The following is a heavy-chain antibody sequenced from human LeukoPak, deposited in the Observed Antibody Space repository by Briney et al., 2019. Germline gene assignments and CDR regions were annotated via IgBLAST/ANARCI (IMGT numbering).Heavy chain of an antibody. CDR1: GFTFSNAW. CDR2: IKSKTDGGTT. D-gene: IGHD3-3*01. Sequence: GGSLRLSCAASGFTFSNAWMSWVRQAPGKGLEWVGRIKSKTDGGTTDYAAPVKGRFTISRDDSKNTLYLQMNSLKTEDTAVYYCTTDRDRPPYHDFWSGYLRYLDYWGQGTLVTVSS. CDR3: TTDRDRPPYHDFWSGYLRYLDY. V-gene: IGHV3-15*01. J-gene: IGHJ4*02.